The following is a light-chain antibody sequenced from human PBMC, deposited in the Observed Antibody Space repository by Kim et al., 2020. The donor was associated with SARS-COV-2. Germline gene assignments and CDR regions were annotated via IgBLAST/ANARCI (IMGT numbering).Light chain of an antibody. CDR2: EAF. Sequence: EIVLTQSPGTLSLSPGERATLSYRASQSVGSSLLAWYQQKPGQAPRLLIYEAFKRVAGIPDRFSGSGSGTGFTLTISRPEPEDFAMYYCQQYGSSPYSFGQGTKLEI. V-gene: IGKV3-20*01. J-gene: IGKJ2*03. CDR3: QQYGSSPYS. CDR1: QSVGSSL.